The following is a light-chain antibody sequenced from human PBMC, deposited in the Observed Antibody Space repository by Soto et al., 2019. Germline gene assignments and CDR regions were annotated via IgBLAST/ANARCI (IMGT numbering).Light chain of an antibody. Sequence: EIVLTQSPGPLSLSPGERATLSCRASQSVSSRYLAWYRQKPGQAPRLLIYATSARAAGIPDRFSGSGSGTDFTLTISRLEPEDFAVYYCQYYGASQGWTFGQGTKVDIK. V-gene: IGKV3-20*01. J-gene: IGKJ1*01. CDR2: ATS. CDR3: QYYGASQGWT. CDR1: QSVSSRY.